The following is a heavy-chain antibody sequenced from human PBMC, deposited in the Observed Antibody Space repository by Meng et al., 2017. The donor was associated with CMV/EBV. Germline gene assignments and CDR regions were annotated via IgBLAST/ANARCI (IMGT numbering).Heavy chain of an antibody. V-gene: IGHV3-48*03. CDR1: GFTFSSYE. D-gene: IGHD3-3*01. Sequence: GGSLRLSCAASGFTFSSYEMNWVRQAPGKGLEWVSYISSSGSTIYYADSVKGRFTISRDNAKNSLYLQMNSLRAEDTAVYYCAREGEVTIFGVVIYYYYGMDVWGQGTTVTVS. CDR2: ISSSGSTI. CDR3: AREGEVTIFGVVIYYYYGMDV. J-gene: IGHJ6*02.